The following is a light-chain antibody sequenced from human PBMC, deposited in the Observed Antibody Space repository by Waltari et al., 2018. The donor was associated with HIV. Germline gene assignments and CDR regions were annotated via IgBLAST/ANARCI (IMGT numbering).Light chain of an antibody. CDR2: DAS. CDR1: QSISTY. CDR3: QQYDNLPYT. Sequence: DIQMTQSPSSLSASVGDSVTITCRASQSISTYLNWYQQKPGKAPKLLIYDASNLETGVPSRFSGSGSWTDFTFTISSLQPEDIATYYCQQYDNLPYTFGQGTKLEIK. J-gene: IGKJ2*01. V-gene: IGKV1-33*01.